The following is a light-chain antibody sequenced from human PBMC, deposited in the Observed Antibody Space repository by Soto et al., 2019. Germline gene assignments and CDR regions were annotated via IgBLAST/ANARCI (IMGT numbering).Light chain of an antibody. CDR2: EVS. CDR1: SSDVGGYNS. J-gene: IGLJ1*01. V-gene: IGLV2-8*01. CDR3: TSYAGSTYGV. Sequence: QSALTQPPSASGSPGQSVTISCTGTSSDVGGYNSVSWYQQHPGKAPKLMIYEVSKRPSGVPDRFSGSKSGNTASLTVSGLQAEDEADYYCTSYAGSTYGVFGTGTKLTVL.